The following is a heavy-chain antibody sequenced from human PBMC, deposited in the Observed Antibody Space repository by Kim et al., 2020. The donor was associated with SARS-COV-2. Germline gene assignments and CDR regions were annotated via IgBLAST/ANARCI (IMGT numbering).Heavy chain of an antibody. CDR3: AVSLGVSKTFFYYYGMDV. Sequence: ASVKVSCKASGYTFTKYKISWVRQAPGQGLEWMGWISTDDGYTDYAQKFQDRVTMTKDTSTSTAYMELRSLKPDDTAVYFCAVSLGVSKTFFYYYGMDVWGQGTTVTVSS. CDR2: ISTDDGYT. CDR1: GYTFTKYK. V-gene: IGHV1-18*04. D-gene: IGHD3-10*01. J-gene: IGHJ6*02.